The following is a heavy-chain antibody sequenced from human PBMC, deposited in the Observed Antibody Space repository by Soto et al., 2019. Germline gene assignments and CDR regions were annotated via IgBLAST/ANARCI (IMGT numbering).Heavy chain of an antibody. CDR3: ARDWSSSDWFPHIDY. D-gene: IGHD6-19*01. V-gene: IGHV3-21*06. CDR2: ISGSSSFI. CDR1: GFTFRSYS. Sequence: GGSLRLSCAASGFTFRSYSINWVRQAPGKGLEWVSSISGSSSFIYYADSVKGRFSISRDNAKNSLYLQMNSLRAEDTAVYYCARDWSSSDWFPHIDYWGQGTLVTVSS. J-gene: IGHJ4*02.